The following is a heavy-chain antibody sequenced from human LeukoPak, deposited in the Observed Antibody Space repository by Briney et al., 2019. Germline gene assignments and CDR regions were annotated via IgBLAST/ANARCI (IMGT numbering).Heavy chain of an antibody. D-gene: IGHD5-24*01. CDR2: ISGDGGST. CDR1: GFTFDDYA. J-gene: IGHJ6*03. V-gene: IGHV3-43*02. CDR3: AKQEMATGHYYYYYYMDV. Sequence: GGSLRLSCAASGFTFDDYAMHWVRQAPGKGLEWVSLISGDGGSTYYADSVKGRFTISRDNSKNSLYLQMNSLRTEDTALYYCAKQEMATGHYYYYYYMDVWGKGTTVTVSS.